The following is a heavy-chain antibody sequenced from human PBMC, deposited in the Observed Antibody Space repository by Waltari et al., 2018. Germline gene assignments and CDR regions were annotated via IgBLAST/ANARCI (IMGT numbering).Heavy chain of an antibody. D-gene: IGHD4-17*01. J-gene: IGHJ4*02. Sequence: QVLLVESGGGVVQPGGSLRLSCAPSGFTFSSNGMHWVGQAPGKGLEWVAVIGYDGSLKYYADSVKGRFTISRDTSKNTVYLEMNSLRVEDTALYYCVKSMTVTTGSLDSWGQGTPVSVSS. V-gene: IGHV3-33*06. CDR1: GFTFSSNG. CDR2: IGYDGSLK. CDR3: VKSMTVTTGSLDS.